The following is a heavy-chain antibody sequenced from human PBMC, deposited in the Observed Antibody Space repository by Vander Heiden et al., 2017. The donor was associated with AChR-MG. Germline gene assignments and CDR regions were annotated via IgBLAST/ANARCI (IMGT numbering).Heavy chain of an antibody. CDR1: GNTFNSYD. J-gene: IGHJ4*02. Sequence: QVQLVQSGAEVKKPGASVKVPCKASGNTFNSYDTNWVRQATGQGLEWMGWMNPNGGNTGYAQNFQGRVTMTRNNSISTAYMELSSLRSEDTAVYFCARGNVSPGSGSGSYVRYWGQGTLVTVSS. CDR3: ARGNVSPGSGSGSYVRY. CDR2: MNPNGGNT. D-gene: IGHD3-10*01. V-gene: IGHV1-8*01.